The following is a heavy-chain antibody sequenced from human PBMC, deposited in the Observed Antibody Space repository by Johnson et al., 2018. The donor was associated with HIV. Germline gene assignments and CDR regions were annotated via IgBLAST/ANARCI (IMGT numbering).Heavy chain of an antibody. CDR2: INWNGGST. CDR1: GFTFDDYG. J-gene: IGHJ3*02. CDR3: ASLINYNFWSDYSVSDAFDI. Sequence: VQLVESGGGVVRPGGSLRLSCAASGFTFDDYGMSWVRQAPGKGLEWVSGINWNGGSTGYADSVKGRFTISRDNAKNSLYLQMNSLRAEDTALYYCASLINYNFWSDYSVSDAFDIWGQGTMVTVSS. V-gene: IGHV3-20*04. D-gene: IGHD3-3*01.